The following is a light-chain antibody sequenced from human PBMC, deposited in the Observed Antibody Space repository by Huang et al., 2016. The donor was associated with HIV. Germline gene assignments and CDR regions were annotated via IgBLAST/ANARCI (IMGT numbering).Light chain of an antibody. V-gene: IGKV4-1*01. CDR1: QSVLQASNNY. CDR2: WAS. J-gene: IGKJ1*01. CDR3: QQYYSSPPWT. Sequence: DIVMTQSPDSLAVSLGERATITCKSSQSVLQASNNYLSWYQQKPGQAPKLLIYWASTREAGGPDRFSGRGSGTEFTLSINGLQPEDVAVYFCQQYYSSPPWTFGQGTRVEIK.